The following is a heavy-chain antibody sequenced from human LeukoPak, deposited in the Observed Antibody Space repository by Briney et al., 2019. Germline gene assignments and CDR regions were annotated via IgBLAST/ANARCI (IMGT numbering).Heavy chain of an antibody. CDR3: ARDIAVAGTGGYFDY. D-gene: IGHD6-19*01. CDR1: GGTFSSYA. J-gene: IGHJ4*02. V-gene: IGHV1-69*06. Sequence: SVKVSCKASGGTFSSYAISWVRQAPGQGLEWMGGIIPIFGTANCAQKFQGRVTITADKSTSTAYMELSSLRSEDTAVYYCARDIAVAGTGGYFDYWGQGTLVTVSS. CDR2: IIPIFGTA.